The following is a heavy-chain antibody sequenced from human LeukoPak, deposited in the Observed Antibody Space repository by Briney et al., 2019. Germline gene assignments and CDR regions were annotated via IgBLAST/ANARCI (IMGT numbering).Heavy chain of an antibody. CDR2: ISSSGSTI. J-gene: IGHJ4*02. CDR1: GFTFSSYE. V-gene: IGHV3-48*03. CDR3: ARCRGYGYFDY. D-gene: IGHD1-1*01. Sequence: GSLRLSCAASGFTFSSYEMNWVRQAPGKGLEWVSYISSSGSTIYYADSVKGRFTISRDNAKNSLYLQMNSLRAEDTAVYYCARCRGYGYFDYWGQGTLVTVSS.